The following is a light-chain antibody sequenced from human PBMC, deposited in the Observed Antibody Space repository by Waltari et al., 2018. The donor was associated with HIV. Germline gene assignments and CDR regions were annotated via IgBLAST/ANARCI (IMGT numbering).Light chain of an antibody. CDR3: QQYDNLPIFT. Sequence: DIQMTQSPSSLSASVGDRVTINCQASQDISNYLNWYPQKPGKAPRLLIYDASNLETGVPSRFSGSGSGTDFTFTISSLQPEDIATYYCQQYDNLPIFTFGPGTKVDIK. CDR1: QDISNY. J-gene: IGKJ3*01. CDR2: DAS. V-gene: IGKV1-33*01.